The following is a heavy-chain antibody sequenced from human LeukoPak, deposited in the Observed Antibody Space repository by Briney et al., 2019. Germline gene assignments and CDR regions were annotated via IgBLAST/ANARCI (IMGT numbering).Heavy chain of an antibody. J-gene: IGHJ4*02. CDR3: ASDIVAPGLHFEY. CDR1: GFTFSSYG. V-gene: IGHV3-30*02. Sequence: PGGSLRLSCAASGFTFSSYGMHWVRQAPGKGLECVAFIRYDGSNKYYADSVKGRFTISRDNAKNSLYLQMNSLRAEDTAVYYCASDIVAPGLHFEYWGQGTLVTVSS. CDR2: IRYDGSNK. D-gene: IGHD6-13*01.